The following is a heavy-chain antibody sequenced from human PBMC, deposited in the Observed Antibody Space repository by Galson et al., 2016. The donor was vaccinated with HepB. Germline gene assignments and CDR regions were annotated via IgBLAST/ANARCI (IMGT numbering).Heavy chain of an antibody. D-gene: IGHD4-23*01. CDR1: GFILTNYW. Sequence: SLRLSCAVSGFILTNYWMTWVRQAPGKGLEWVAIINEDGSEKYYVGSVEGRFTISRDNPKNSVYLQMTSLRAEDTALYYCARVFGADYGGIWYSDLWGRGTLVTVSS. CDR3: ARVFGADYGGIWYSDL. V-gene: IGHV3-7*01. J-gene: IGHJ2*01. CDR2: INEDGSEK.